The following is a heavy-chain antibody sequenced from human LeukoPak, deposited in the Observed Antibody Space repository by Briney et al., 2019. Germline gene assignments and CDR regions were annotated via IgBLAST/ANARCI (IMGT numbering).Heavy chain of an antibody. D-gene: IGHD5-12*01. CDR2: INSDGRST. Sequence: GGSLRLSCAASGFTCSSYWMHWVRQAPGKGLVWGSRINSDGRSTSYADCVKGRFTISRDNAKNPLYLQMNSLRAEDTAVYYCARGGYDMGDYWGQGTLVTVSS. CDR1: GFTCSSYW. CDR3: ARGGYDMGDY. V-gene: IGHV3-74*01. J-gene: IGHJ4*02.